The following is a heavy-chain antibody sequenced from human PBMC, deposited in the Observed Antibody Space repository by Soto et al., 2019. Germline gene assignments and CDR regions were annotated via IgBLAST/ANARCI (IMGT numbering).Heavy chain of an antibody. D-gene: IGHD1-26*01. Sequence: SETLSLTCAVYGGSFSGYYWSWIRQPPGKGLEWIGEINHSGSTNYNPSLKSRVTISVDTSKNQFSLKLSSVTAADTAVYYCAMPGCGWELPEAAYDTWCLGTILTISS. V-gene: IGHV4-34*01. CDR2: INHSGST. CDR1: GGSFSGYY. CDR3: AMPGCGWELPEAAYDT. J-gene: IGHJ3*02.